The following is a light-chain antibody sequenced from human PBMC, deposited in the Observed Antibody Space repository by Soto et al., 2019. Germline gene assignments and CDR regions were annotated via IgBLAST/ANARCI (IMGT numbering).Light chain of an antibody. CDR1: SSDVGGYNY. J-gene: IGLJ3*02. CDR3: SSYSSSNTLGV. V-gene: IGLV2-14*01. Sequence: QSALTQPASVSGSPGQSITISCTGTSSDVGGYNYVSWYQQEPGKAPKLLIYEVSNRPSGVSNRFSGSKSANTASLTISGLQAEDEADYYCSSYSSSNTLGVFGGGTKLTVL. CDR2: EVS.